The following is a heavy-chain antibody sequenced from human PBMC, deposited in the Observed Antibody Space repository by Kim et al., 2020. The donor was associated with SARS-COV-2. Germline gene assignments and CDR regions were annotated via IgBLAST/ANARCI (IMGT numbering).Heavy chain of an antibody. J-gene: IGHJ4*02. Sequence: GGSLRLSCAASGFTFSNAWMSWVRQAPGKGLEWVGRIKSKTDGGTTDYAAPVKGRFTISRDDSKNTLYLQMNSLKTEDTAVYYCTTGSGGATLVDYWGQGTLVTVSS. V-gene: IGHV3-15*01. CDR2: IKSKTDGGTT. CDR1: GFTFSNAW. CDR3: TTGSGGATLVDY. D-gene: IGHD1-26*01.